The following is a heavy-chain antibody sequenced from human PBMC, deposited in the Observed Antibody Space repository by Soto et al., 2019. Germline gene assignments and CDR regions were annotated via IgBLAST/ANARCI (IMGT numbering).Heavy chain of an antibody. CDR2: IYYSGST. V-gene: IGHV4-30-4*01. CDR3: ARDYEDCSSTSCYTGGWFDP. CDR1: GGSISSGDYY. Sequence: SETLSLTCTVSGGSISSGDYYWSWIRQPPGKGLEWIGYIYYSGSTYYNPSLKSRVTISVDTSKNQFSLELSSVTAADTAVYYCARDYEDCSSTSCYTGGWFDPWGQGTLVTVSS. J-gene: IGHJ5*02. D-gene: IGHD2-2*02.